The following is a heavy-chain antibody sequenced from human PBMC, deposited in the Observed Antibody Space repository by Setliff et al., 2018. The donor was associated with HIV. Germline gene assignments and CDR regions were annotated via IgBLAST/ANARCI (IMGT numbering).Heavy chain of an antibody. Sequence: SETLSLTCTVSGGSISSYYWSWIRQPPGKGLEWIGYIYTSGSTNYNPSLKSRVTISVDTSKNQFSLKLSSVTAADTAVYYCAGCSGGSCPFDAFDVWGQGTMVTVSS. D-gene: IGHD2-15*01. V-gene: IGHV4-4*09. CDR1: GGSISSYY. J-gene: IGHJ3*01. CDR3: AGCSGGSCPFDAFDV. CDR2: IYTSGST.